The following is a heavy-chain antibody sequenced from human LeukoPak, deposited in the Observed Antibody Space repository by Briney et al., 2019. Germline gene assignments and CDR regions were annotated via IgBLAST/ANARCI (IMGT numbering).Heavy chain of an antibody. D-gene: IGHD3-10*01. J-gene: IGHJ4*02. V-gene: IGHV4-34*01. Sequence: SETLSLTCAVYGGSFRGYYWSWVRQPPGKGLEWIGEINHSGSTNYNPSLKSRVTISVDTSKNQFSLKLSSVTAADTAVYYCARGHITMVRGVIIGPWGQGTLVTVSS. CDR3: ARGHITMVRGVIIGP. CDR2: INHSGST. CDR1: GGSFRGYY.